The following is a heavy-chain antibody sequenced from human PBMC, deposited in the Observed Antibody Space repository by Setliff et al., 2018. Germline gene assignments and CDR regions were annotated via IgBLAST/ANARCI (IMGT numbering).Heavy chain of an antibody. J-gene: IGHJ4*02. V-gene: IGHV1-46*01. CDR3: AHGNLPLRWLPYFDY. Sequence: GASVKVSCKASGYTFTSYYMHWVRQAPGQGLEWMGIINPSGGSTSYAQKFQGRVTMTRDTSTSTVYMELSSLRSVDTATYYCAHGNLPLRWLPYFDYWGQGTLVTVSS. D-gene: IGHD5-12*01. CDR2: INPSGGST. CDR1: GYTFTSYY.